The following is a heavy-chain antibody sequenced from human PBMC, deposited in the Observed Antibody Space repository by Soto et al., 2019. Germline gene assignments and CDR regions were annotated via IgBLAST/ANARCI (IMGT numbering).Heavy chain of an antibody. Sequence: GGSLRLSCAASGFTFSSYSMNWVRQAPGKGLEWVSSISSSSSYIYYADSVKGRFTISRDNAKNSLYLQMNSLRAEDTAVYYCARELTGDRNAFDIWGQGTMVTVSS. V-gene: IGHV3-21*01. D-gene: IGHD7-27*01. CDR1: GFTFSSYS. CDR3: ARELTGDRNAFDI. J-gene: IGHJ3*02. CDR2: ISSSSSYI.